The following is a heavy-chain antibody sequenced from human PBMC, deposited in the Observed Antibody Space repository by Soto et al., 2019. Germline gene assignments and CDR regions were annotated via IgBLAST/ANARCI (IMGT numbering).Heavy chain of an antibody. D-gene: IGHD2-21*02. Sequence: GGSLRLSCTASGFTFSSYSMNWVRQAPGKGLEWVSSISSSSSYIYYADSVKGRFTISRDNAKNSLYLQMNSLRAEDTAVYYCARGIVVVTAIPDYWGQGTLVTVSS. CDR2: ISSSSSYI. J-gene: IGHJ4*02. CDR3: ARGIVVVTAIPDY. CDR1: GFTFSSYS. V-gene: IGHV3-21*01.